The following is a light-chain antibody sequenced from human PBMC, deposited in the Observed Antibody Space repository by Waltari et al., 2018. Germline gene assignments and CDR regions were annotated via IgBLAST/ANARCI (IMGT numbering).Light chain of an antibody. J-gene: IGLJ3*02. Sequence: QSALTQPASVSGSPGQSITISCTGTISDVGGFNSVSWYQVHPGQAPRVMIYDVINRPSGVSDRFSASKSGNTASPTISGLQAEDEGDYYCSSQSTNSVVLFGGGTKLTVL. V-gene: IGLV2-14*03. CDR1: ISDVGGFNS. CDR3: SSQSTNSVVL. CDR2: DVI.